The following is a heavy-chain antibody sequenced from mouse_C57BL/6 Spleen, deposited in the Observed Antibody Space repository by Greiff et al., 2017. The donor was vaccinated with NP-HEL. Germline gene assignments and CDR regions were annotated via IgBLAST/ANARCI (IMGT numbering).Heavy chain of an antibody. J-gene: IGHJ4*01. CDR2: IYPRSGNT. Sequence: QVQLQQSGAELARPGASVKLSCKASGYTFTSYGISWVKQRTGQGLEWIGEIYPRSGNTYYNEKFKGKATLTADKSSSTAYMELRSLTSEDSAVYFCASYDERCYYAMDYWGQGTSVTVSS. V-gene: IGHV1-81*01. CDR3: ASYDERCYYAMDY. CDR1: GYTFTSYG. D-gene: IGHD2-12*01.